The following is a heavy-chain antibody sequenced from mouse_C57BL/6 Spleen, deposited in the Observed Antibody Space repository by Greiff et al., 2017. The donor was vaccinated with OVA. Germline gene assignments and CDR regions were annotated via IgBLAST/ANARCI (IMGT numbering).Heavy chain of an antibody. CDR1: GYTFTSYW. Sequence: QVQLQQPGAELVKPGASVKLSCKASGYTFTSYWMHWVKQRPGQGLEWIGMIHPNSGSTNYNEKFKSKATLTVDKSSSTAYMQLSSLTSEDSAVYYCARGYYGSSYTYAMDYWGQGTSVTVSS. V-gene: IGHV1-64*01. CDR3: ARGYYGSSYTYAMDY. CDR2: IHPNSGST. D-gene: IGHD1-1*01. J-gene: IGHJ4*01.